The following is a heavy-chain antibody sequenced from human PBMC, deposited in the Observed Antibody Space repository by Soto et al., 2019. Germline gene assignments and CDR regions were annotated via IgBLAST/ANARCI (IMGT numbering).Heavy chain of an antibody. CDR1: GFTFSSYA. CDR3: AKASGWFGEFDY. J-gene: IGHJ4*02. D-gene: IGHD3-10*01. CDR2: ISGSGGRT. V-gene: IGHV3-23*01. Sequence: EVQLLESGGGLVQPGGSLRLSCAASGFTFSSYAMSWVRQAPGKGLEWVSAISGSGGRTYYADSVQGRFTISRDNSKNTLYLQMNSLRAEDTAVYYCAKASGWFGEFDYWGQGTLVTVSS.